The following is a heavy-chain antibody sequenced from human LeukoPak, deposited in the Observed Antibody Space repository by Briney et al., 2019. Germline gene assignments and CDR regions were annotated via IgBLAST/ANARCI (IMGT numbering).Heavy chain of an antibody. J-gene: IGHJ4*02. CDR3: ARGPLRYFDWLFPYPFDY. CDR2: KSYDGSNK. CDR1: GFTFSSYA. Sequence: LPGRSLRLSCAASGFTFSSYAMHWVRQAPGKGLEWVAVKSYDGSNKYYADSVKGRFTISRDNSKNTLYLQMNSLRAEDTAVYYCARGPLRYFDWLFPYPFDYWGQGTLVTVSS. V-gene: IGHV3-30*04. D-gene: IGHD3-9*01.